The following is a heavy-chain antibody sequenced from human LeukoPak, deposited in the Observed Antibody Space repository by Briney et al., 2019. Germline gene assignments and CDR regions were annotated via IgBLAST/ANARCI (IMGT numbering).Heavy chain of an antibody. CDR1: GYTFTGYY. V-gene: IGHV1-2*02. CDR3: AVAYCSSTSCYTGGDYGMDV. CDR2: INPNSGGT. Sequence: ASVKVSCKASGYTFTGYYIHWVRQAPGQGLEWMGWINPNSGGTNYAQKFQGRVTMTRDTSISTAYMELSRLRSDDTAVYYCAVAYCSSTSCYTGGDYGMDVWGQGTTVTVSS. D-gene: IGHD2-2*02. J-gene: IGHJ6*02.